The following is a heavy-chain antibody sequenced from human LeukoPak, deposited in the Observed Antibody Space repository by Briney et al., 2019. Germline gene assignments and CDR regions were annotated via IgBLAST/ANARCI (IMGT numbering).Heavy chain of an antibody. CDR3: ARDGSIAARGWFDP. D-gene: IGHD6-6*01. Sequence: SETLSLTCAVYGGSFSGYYWSWIRQPPGKGLEWIGEINHSGSTNYNPSLKSRVTISVDMSKNQSSLKLSSVTAADTAVYYCARDGSIAARGWFDPWGQGTLVTVSS. CDR2: INHSGST. CDR1: GGSFSGYY. J-gene: IGHJ5*02. V-gene: IGHV4-34*01.